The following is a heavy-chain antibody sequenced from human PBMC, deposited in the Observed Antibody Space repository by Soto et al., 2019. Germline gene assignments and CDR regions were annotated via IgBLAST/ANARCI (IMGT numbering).Heavy chain of an antibody. V-gene: IGHV4-61*01. CDR2: IYYSGST. J-gene: IGHJ4*02. Sequence: PSETLSLTCTVSGGSVSSGSYYWSWIRQPPGKGLEWIGYIYYSGSTNYNPSLKSRVTISVDTSKNQFSLKLSSVTAADTAVYYCARHLLASSWNYFDYWGQGTLVTVSS. CDR1: GGSVSSGSYY. D-gene: IGHD6-13*01. CDR3: ARHLLASSWNYFDY.